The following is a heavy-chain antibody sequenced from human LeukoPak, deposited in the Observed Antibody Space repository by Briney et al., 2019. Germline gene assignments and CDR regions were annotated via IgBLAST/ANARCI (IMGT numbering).Heavy chain of an antibody. Sequence: SETLSLTCTVSGGSISSSSYYWGWIRQPPGKGLEWLGSIYYSGSTYYNPSLKSRVTISVDTSKNQFSLKLSSVTAADTAVYYCARSLYDFWSGYYRDYWGQGTLVTVSS. CDR3: ARSLYDFWSGYYRDY. D-gene: IGHD3-3*01. V-gene: IGHV4-39*01. CDR2: IYYSGST. J-gene: IGHJ4*02. CDR1: GGSISSSSYY.